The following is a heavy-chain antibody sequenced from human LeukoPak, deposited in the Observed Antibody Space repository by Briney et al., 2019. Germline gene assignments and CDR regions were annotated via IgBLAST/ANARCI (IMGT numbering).Heavy chain of an antibody. J-gene: IGHJ4*02. CDR3: ARDRGYGVDTFDY. CDR1: GYSFTTYG. D-gene: IGHD5/OR15-5a*01. Sequence: VASVKVSCESSGYSFTTYGVSWVRQAPGQGLEWLRWIGPHNGDTNYAQRFEGRVTMTTDTSTSTVYMEVTSLTSDDTAVYYCARDRGYGVDTFDYWGQGTLVIVSS. CDR2: IGPHNGDT. V-gene: IGHV1-18*04.